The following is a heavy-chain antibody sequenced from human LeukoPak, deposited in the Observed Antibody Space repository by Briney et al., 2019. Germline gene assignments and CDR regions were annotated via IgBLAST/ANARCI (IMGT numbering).Heavy chain of an antibody. CDR1: GGTFSSYA. J-gene: IGHJ4*02. CDR2: IIPILGIA. V-gene: IGHV1-69*04. D-gene: IGHD6-6*01. CDR3: ARIPQQLAPDY. Sequence: GASVNVSCKASGGTFSSYAISWVRQAPGQGLEWMGRIIPILGIANYAQKFQGRVTITADKSTSTAYMELSSLRSEDTAVYYCARIPQQLAPDYWGQGTLVTVSS.